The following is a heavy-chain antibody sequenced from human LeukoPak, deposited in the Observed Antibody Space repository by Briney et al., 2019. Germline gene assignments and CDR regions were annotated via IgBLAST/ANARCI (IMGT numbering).Heavy chain of an antibody. CDR1: GFTFSSYS. Sequence: PGGSLRLSCAASGFTFSSYSMNWVRQAPGKGLEWVSFIRSSSSYIYYADSVKGRFTISRDNAKNSLYLQMNSLRAEDTAVYYCARVPQWLVLDYWGQGTLVTVSS. CDR2: IRSSSSYI. J-gene: IGHJ4*02. CDR3: ARVPQWLVLDY. V-gene: IGHV3-21*01. D-gene: IGHD6-19*01.